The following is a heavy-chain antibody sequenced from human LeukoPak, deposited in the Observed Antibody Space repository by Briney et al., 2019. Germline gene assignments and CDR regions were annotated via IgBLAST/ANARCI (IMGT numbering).Heavy chain of an antibody. V-gene: IGHV3-74*01. Sequence: GGSLRLSCAASGFPFSSYWMHWVRQAPGKGLEWVSRVNSDGSTTTYADSVKGRFTISRDNAKNTLYLQMNSLRVEDTAVYYCAVKGGYNDLDARFDYWGPGTLVTVSS. J-gene: IGHJ4*02. CDR3: AVKGGYNDLDARFDY. CDR1: GFPFSSYW. CDR2: VNSDGSTT. D-gene: IGHD5-12*01.